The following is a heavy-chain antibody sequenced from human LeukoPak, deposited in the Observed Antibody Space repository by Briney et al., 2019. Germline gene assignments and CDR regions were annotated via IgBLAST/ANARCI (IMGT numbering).Heavy chain of an antibody. CDR3: AKVITMVRGVIPPGDY. Sequence: GGSLRLSCAASGFTFSSYGMHWVRQAPGKGLEWVAVISYDGSNKYYADSVKGRFTISRDNSKNTLYLQMNSLRAEDTAVYYCAKVITMVRGVIPPGDYWGQGTLVTVSS. V-gene: IGHV3-30*18. CDR2: ISYDGSNK. CDR1: GFTFSSYG. J-gene: IGHJ4*02. D-gene: IGHD3-10*01.